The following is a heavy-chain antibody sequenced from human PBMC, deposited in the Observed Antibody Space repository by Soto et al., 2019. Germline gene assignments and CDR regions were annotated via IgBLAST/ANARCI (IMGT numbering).Heavy chain of an antibody. CDR1: GSPFSNYG. CDR2: ISSSSSYI. J-gene: IGHJ4*02. Sequence: EVQLVESGGGLVKPGGSLRLSCAASGSPFSNYGMNWVRQAPGRGLEWVSSISSSSSYIYYADSVMGRFTVSRDNAKNSLYLQMNSLRAEDSVVYYCAKSRVVGSTSPEKDFDSWGQGTLVTVSS. V-gene: IGHV3-21*01. D-gene: IGHD1-26*01. CDR3: AKSRVVGSTSPEKDFDS.